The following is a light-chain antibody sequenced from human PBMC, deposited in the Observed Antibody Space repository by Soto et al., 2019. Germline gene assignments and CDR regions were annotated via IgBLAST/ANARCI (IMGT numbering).Light chain of an antibody. CDR1: SSDVGGYNY. J-gene: IGLJ7*02. V-gene: IGLV2-14*01. CDR2: DVS. CDR3: SSYTSSSTLV. Sequence: QSALTQPASVSGSPGQSITISCTGTSSDVGGYNYVSWYQQHPGKAPKLMIYDVSNRPSGVSNRFSGSKSGNTASLTISGLQAEDEADYYCSSYTSSSTLVFGGGTQLTA.